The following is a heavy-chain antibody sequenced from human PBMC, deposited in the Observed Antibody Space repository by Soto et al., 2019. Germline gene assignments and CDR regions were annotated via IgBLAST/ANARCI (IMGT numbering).Heavy chain of an antibody. Sequence: EVQLLESGGGLVQPGGSLRLSCAASGFTFSSYAMSWVRQAPGKGLEWVSVISSSGGSTYYADSVKGRFTISRDNSKNTLYLQMNSLRAEDTAVYYCAKGKSSGGGWIYGMDVWGQGTTVTVSS. J-gene: IGHJ6*02. D-gene: IGHD6-19*01. CDR2: ISSSGGST. CDR1: GFTFSSYA. V-gene: IGHV3-23*01. CDR3: AKGKSSGGGWIYGMDV.